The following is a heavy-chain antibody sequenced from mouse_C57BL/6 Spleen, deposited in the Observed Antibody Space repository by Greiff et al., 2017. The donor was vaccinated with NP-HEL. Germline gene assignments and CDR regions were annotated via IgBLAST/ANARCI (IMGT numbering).Heavy chain of an antibody. CDR3: ARECYDYDGAWFAY. Sequence: DVQLVESGGGLVKPGGSLKLSCAASGFTFSSYAMSWVRQTPEKRLEWVATISDGGSYTYYPDNVKGRFTISRDNAKNNLYLQMSHLTSEDTAMYYCARECYDYDGAWFAYWGQGTLVTVSA. CDR2: ISDGGSYT. V-gene: IGHV5-4*01. CDR1: GFTFSSYA. D-gene: IGHD2-4*01. J-gene: IGHJ3*01.